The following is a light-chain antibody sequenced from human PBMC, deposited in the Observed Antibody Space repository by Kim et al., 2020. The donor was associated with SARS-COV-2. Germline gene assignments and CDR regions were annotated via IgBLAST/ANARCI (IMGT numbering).Light chain of an antibody. V-gene: IGKV1-27*01. CDR2: AAS. J-gene: IGKJ1*01. Sequence: ASVGDRVTITCRASQGISNYLAWYQQKPGKVPKLLIYAASTLQSGVPSRFSGSGSGTDFTLTNSSLQPGDVATYYCQKYNSAPQTFGQGTKVDIK. CDR3: QKYNSAPQT. CDR1: QGISNY.